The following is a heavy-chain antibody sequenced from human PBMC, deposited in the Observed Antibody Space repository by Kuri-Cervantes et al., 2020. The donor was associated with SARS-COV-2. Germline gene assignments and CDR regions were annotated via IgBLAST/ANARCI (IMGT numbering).Heavy chain of an antibody. CDR3: ARALFSSSYYFDY. Sequence: SETLSLTCTVSGGSISSSSYYWGWIRQPPGKGLEWIGSIYYSGSTYYNPSLKSRVTISVDTSKHKFSLKLSSVTAADTAVYYCARALFSSSYYFDYWGQGTLVTVSS. J-gene: IGHJ4*02. CDR2: IYYSGST. V-gene: IGHV4-39*07. CDR1: GGSISSSSYY. D-gene: IGHD6-6*01.